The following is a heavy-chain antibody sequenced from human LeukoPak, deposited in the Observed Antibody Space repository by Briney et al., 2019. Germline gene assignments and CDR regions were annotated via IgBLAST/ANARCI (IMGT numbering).Heavy chain of an antibody. V-gene: IGHV1-2*02. Sequence: ASVKVSSKASAYTFTGYYMHWVRQAPGQGLEWMGWINPNSVGTNYAQKFQGRVTMTRDTSISTAYMELSRLRSDDTAVYFCARGVDQWPGKPFDYWGQGTLVTVSS. CDR3: ARGVDQWPGKPFDY. J-gene: IGHJ4*02. CDR1: AYTFTGYY. D-gene: IGHD6-19*01. CDR2: INPNSVGT.